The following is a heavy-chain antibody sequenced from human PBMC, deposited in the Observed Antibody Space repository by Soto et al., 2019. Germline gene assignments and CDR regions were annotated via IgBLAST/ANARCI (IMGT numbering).Heavy chain of an antibody. CDR2: IYWDDDK. CDR1: GFSVSTHGEG. J-gene: IGHJ4*01. V-gene: IGHV2-5*02. CDR3: AHLLGGCSSDTCSPLRFDY. D-gene: IGHD2-2*01. Sequence: QITLKESGPTLVKPTQTLTLTCTFSGFSVSTHGEGVGWIRQPPGKALEWLALIYWDDDKRYSPSLKSRLTITKDTSKNQVVLTMTIMGPVDTATFYCAHLLGGCSSDTCSPLRFDYWGHGTLVTVSS.